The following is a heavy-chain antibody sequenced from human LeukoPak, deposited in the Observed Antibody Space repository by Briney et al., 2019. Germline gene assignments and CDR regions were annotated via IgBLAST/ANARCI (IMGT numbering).Heavy chain of an antibody. CDR3: ARGWHSSGYYPATPYFDY. CDR2: IYTSGST. Sequence: SETLSLTCTVSGGSISSYYWSWIRQPPGKGLEWIGYIYTSGSTNYNPSLKSRVTISVDTSKNQFSLKLSSVTAADTAVYYCARGWHSSGYYPATPYFDYWGQGTLVTVSS. D-gene: IGHD3-22*01. V-gene: IGHV4-4*09. J-gene: IGHJ4*02. CDR1: GGSISSYY.